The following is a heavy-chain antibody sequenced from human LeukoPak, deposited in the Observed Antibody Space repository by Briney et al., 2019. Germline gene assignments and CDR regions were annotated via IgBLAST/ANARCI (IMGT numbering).Heavy chain of an antibody. Sequence: GAPVKVSCKASGYTFTGYYMHWVRQAPGQGLEWMGWINPNSGGTNYAQKFQGRVTMTRDTSISTAYMELSRLRSDDTAVYYCARGSYNWNDGGYYFDYWGQGTLVTVSS. D-gene: IGHD1-1*01. J-gene: IGHJ4*02. CDR2: INPNSGGT. V-gene: IGHV1-2*02. CDR3: ARGSYNWNDGGYYFDY. CDR1: GYTFTGYY.